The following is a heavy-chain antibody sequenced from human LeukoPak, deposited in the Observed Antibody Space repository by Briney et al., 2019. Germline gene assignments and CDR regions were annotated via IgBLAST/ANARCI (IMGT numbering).Heavy chain of an antibody. CDR3: ASSSSWYDKNFDY. V-gene: IGHV7-4-1*02. D-gene: IGHD6-13*01. Sequence: ASVKVSCKASGYTFTSYAMNWVRQAPGQGHEWMGWINTNTGNPTYAQGFTGRFVFSLDTSVSTAYLQISSLKAEDTAVYYCASSSSWYDKNFDYWGQGTLVTVSS. CDR2: INTNTGNP. J-gene: IGHJ4*02. CDR1: GYTFTSYA.